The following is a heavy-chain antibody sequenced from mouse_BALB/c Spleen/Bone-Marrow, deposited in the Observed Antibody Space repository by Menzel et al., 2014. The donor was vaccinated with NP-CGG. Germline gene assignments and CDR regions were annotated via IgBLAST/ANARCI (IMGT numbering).Heavy chain of an antibody. CDR1: GYRFTDYE. J-gene: IGHJ2*01. Sequence: QVQLKQSGAELVRPGASVTLSCKASGYRFTDYEMHWVKLTPVHGLDWIGSIDPETGGTAYNQKLKGKATLTADESSSKAYMGLRSLTSEDPSVYYWTRNTIYFGNSVDFDYWGEGTPLSVSS. D-gene: IGHD2-1*01. V-gene: IGHV1-15*01. CDR2: IDPETGGT. CDR3: TRNTIYFGNSVDFDY.